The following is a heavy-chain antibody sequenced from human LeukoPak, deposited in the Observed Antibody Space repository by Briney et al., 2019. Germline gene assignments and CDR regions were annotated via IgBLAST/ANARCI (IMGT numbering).Heavy chain of an antibody. V-gene: IGHV4-39*01. CDR3: ASADSAMEFDY. CDR1: GGSFSGYY. J-gene: IGHJ4*02. Sequence: SETLSLTCAVYGGSFSGYYWGWIRQPPGKGLEWIGSIYYSGSAYYNPSLKGRVTISVDTSKNQLSLKLSSVTAADTAVFYCASADSAMEFDYWGQGTLVTVSS. D-gene: IGHD5-18*01. CDR2: IYYSGSA.